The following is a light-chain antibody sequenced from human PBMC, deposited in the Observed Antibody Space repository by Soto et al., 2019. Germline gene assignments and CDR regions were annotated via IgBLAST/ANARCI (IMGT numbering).Light chain of an antibody. J-gene: IGLJ3*02. CDR3: AAWDDSLNGPV. V-gene: IGLV1-44*01. CDR2: STN. Sequence: QSVLTQPPSASGTPGQRVTISCSGSSSNIGNNTVNWYQQFPETAPRLLIYSTNQRPSGVPDRFSGSKSGTSASLAISGLQSEDEADYYCAAWDDSLNGPVFGGGTKL. CDR1: SSNIGNNT.